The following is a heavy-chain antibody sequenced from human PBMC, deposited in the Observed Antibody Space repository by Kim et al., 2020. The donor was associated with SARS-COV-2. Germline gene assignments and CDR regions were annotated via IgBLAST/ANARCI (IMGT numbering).Heavy chain of an antibody. CDR1: GFTFSSYS. CDR2: ISSSSSYI. V-gene: IGHV3-21*01. CDR3: ARVLGSSWDRDCYFDL. D-gene: IGHD6-13*01. Sequence: GGSLRLSCAASGFTFSSYSMNWVRQAPGKGLEWVSSISSSSSYIYYADSVKGRFTISRDNAKNSLYLQMNSLRAEDTAVYYCARVLGSSWDRDCYFDLWGRGTLVTVSS. J-gene: IGHJ2*01.